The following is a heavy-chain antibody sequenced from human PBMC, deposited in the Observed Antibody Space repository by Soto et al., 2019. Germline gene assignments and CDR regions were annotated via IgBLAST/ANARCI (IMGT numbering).Heavy chain of an antibody. CDR2: SSNSGTFT. J-gene: IGHJ4*02. Sequence: QVQLVESGGDLVKPGGSLRLSCEGSGFTFSDYYMSWIRQAPGKGLEWISYSSNSGTFTKYADSVKGRFSISRDNTKNLLYLQMNSLRAEDTAVYYCARSGDNYNRLDYWGQGTPVTVSS. CDR3: ARSGDNYNRLDY. V-gene: IGHV3-11*06. CDR1: GFTFSDYY. D-gene: IGHD1-1*01.